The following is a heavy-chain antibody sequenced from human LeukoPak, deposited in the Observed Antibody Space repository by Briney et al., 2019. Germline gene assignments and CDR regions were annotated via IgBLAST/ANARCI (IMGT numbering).Heavy chain of an antibody. J-gene: IGHJ4*02. CDR1: GFTFSSYW. Sequence: GSLRLSCAASGFTFSSYWMSWIRQPPGKGLEWIGEINHSGSTNYNPSLKSRVTISVDTSKNQFSLKLSSVTAADTAVYYCARLYSSSPSGYWGQGTLVTVSS. D-gene: IGHD6-6*01. CDR3: ARLYSSSPSGY. V-gene: IGHV4-34*01. CDR2: INHSGST.